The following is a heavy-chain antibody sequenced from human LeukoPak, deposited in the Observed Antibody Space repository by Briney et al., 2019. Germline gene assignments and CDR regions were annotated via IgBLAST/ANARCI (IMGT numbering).Heavy chain of an antibody. CDR2: IYTSGRS. Sequence: SETLSLTCTVSGGSISSSYWRWIRPPAAKGLEWIGRIYTSGRSNYSPSLKSRVTMSVDTSKNQISLNLSSVTAADTAVYYCAKGESTSSPTGFDYWGQGTLVTVSS. J-gene: IGHJ4*02. V-gene: IGHV4-4*07. CDR3: AKGESTSSPTGFDY. D-gene: IGHD6-6*01. CDR1: GGSISSSY.